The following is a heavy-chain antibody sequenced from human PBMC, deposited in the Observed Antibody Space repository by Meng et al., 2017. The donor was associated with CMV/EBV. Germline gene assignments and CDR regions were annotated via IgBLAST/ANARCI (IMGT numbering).Heavy chain of an antibody. CDR1: GFSFSSYW. CDR2: IKPDGSEK. D-gene: IGHD2-2*01. V-gene: IGHV3-7*01. CDR3: ARDPYCSSISCYTGDYFDY. Sequence: GGSLRLSCAASGFSFSSYWMSWVRQAPGKGLEWVANIKPDGSEKYSVDSVKGRFTVSRDNAKNSLDLQMNSLRAEDTAVYYCARDPYCSSISCYTGDYFDYWGRGTLVTVSS. J-gene: IGHJ4*02.